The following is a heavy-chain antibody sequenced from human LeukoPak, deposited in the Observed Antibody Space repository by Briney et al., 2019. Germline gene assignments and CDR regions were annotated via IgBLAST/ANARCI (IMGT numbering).Heavy chain of an antibody. D-gene: IGHD2-2*01. CDR1: GYGFTSYW. J-gene: IGHJ6*02. CDR2: IYPGDSDT. V-gene: IGHV5-51*01. Sequence: GESLKISCKGSGYGFTSYWIGWVRQMPGKGLEWMGIIYPGDSDTRYSPSFQGQVTISADKSISTAYLQWSSLKASDTAMYYCARHVIVVVPAATDYGMDVWGQGTTVTVSS. CDR3: ARHVIVVVPAATDYGMDV.